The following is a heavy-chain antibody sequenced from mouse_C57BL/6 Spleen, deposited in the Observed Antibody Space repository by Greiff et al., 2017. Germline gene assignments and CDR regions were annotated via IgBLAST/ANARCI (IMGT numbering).Heavy chain of an antibody. V-gene: IGHV5-9-1*02. CDR2: ISSGGDYI. Sequence: EVHLVESGEGLVKPGGSLKLSCAASGFTFSSYAMSWVRQTPEKRLEWVAYISSGGDYIYYADTVKGRFTISRDNARNTLYLQMSRLKSEDTAMYYCTREGYYDGSSLYWYFDVWGTGTTVTVSS. CDR1: GFTFSSYA. D-gene: IGHD1-1*01. CDR3: TREGYYDGSSLYWYFDV. J-gene: IGHJ1*03.